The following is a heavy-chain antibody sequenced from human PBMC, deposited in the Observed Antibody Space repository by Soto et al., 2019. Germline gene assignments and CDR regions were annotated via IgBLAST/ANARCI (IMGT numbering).Heavy chain of an antibody. CDR3: ATSLVTSRARVDY. V-gene: IGHV4-31*03. D-gene: IGHD1-26*01. Sequence: SETLSLTSTVSGGSIYTGGFYWSWIRQLPGKGLEWLGYIYYTGSTQYTPSLKSRLSISTDTSDNQFSLRLNSVTAADTAVYYCATSLVTSRARVDYWGQGTPVTSPQ. CDR1: GGSIYTGGFY. CDR2: IYYTGST. J-gene: IGHJ4*02.